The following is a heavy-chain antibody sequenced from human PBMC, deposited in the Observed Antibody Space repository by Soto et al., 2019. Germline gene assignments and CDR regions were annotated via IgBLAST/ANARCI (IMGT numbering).Heavy chain of an antibody. CDR1: GYSFTSYW. J-gene: IGHJ4*02. Sequence: GESLKISCKGSGYSFTSYWIGWVRQMPGKGLEWMGTIYPAVSEITYSPSFQGQVTISADRSIRTAHLEWTSLKASDTAMYYCATLDRSGYHLVGYCGQRTLVTVFS. CDR3: ATLDRSGYHLVGY. CDR2: IYPAVSEI. D-gene: IGHD3-22*01. V-gene: IGHV5-51*01.